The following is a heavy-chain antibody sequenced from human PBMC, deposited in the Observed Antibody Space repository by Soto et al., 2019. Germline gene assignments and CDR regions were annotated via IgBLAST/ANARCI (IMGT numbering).Heavy chain of an antibody. CDR1: GFTFSSYG. CDR2: IWYDGSNK. V-gene: IGHV3-33*01. J-gene: IGHJ5*02. Sequence: PGWSLRLSCAASGFTFSSYGMHWVRQAPGKGLEWVAVIWYDGSNKYYADSVKGRFTISRDNSKNTLYLQMNSLRAEDTAVYYCARRPHYDILTGYYKDWFDPWGQGTLVTVSS. CDR3: ARRPHYDILTGYYKDWFDP. D-gene: IGHD3-9*01.